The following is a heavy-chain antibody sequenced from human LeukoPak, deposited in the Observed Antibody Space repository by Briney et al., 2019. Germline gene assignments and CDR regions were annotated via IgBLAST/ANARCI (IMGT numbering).Heavy chain of an antibody. CDR1: EFTFSNYA. V-gene: IGHV3-23*01. J-gene: IGHJ4*02. CDR3: AKVVAGNIDYYFDY. Sequence: PGGSLRLSCAASEFTFSNYAVSWVRQAPGKGLEWVAGISGTGGSTHYADSVKGRFTISRDNSKNTVYLQMRNLRVEHTAVYYCAKVVAGNIDYYFDYWGQGILVAVSS. CDR2: ISGTGGST. D-gene: IGHD2/OR15-2a*01.